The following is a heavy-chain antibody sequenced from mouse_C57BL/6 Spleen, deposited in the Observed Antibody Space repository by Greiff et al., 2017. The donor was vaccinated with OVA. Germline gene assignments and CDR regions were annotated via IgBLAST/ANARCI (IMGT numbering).Heavy chain of an antibody. CDR1: GYTFTSYW. CDR3: ARPTYYGSSDWYFDV. D-gene: IGHD1-1*01. V-gene: IGHV1-69*01. CDR2: IDPSDSYP. Sequence: VQLQQPGAELVMPGASVKLSCKASGYTFTSYWMHWVKQRPGQGLEWIGEIDPSDSYPNYNQKFKGKSTLTVDKSSSTAYMQLSSLTSEDSAVYYCARPTYYGSSDWYFDVWGTGTTVTVSS. J-gene: IGHJ1*03.